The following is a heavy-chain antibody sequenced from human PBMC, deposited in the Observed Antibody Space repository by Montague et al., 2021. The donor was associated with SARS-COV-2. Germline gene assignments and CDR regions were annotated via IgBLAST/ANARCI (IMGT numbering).Heavy chain of an antibody. D-gene: IGHD2-8*01. J-gene: IGHJ5*02. V-gene: IGHV6-1*01. CDR2: TYYRSKWYN. CDR1: GDSVSSNSAA. Sequence: CAISGDSVSSNSAAWNWIRQSPSRGLEWLGRTYYRSKWYNDYAVSVKSRITINPDTSKNQFSLQLNSVTPEDTAVYYCARDDPYCTNGVCYTGNWFDRWGQGTLVTVSS. CDR3: ARDDPYCTNGVCYTGNWFDR.